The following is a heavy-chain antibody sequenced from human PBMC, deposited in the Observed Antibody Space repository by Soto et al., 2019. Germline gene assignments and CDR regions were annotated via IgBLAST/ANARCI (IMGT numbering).Heavy chain of an antibody. CDR3: ARGGYDSTGYTIFDY. V-gene: IGHV3-30-3*01. D-gene: IGHD3-22*01. CDR2: ISYDEYNK. CDR1: GFTFSSYA. Sequence: GGSLRLSCAASGFTFSSYAMHWVRQAPGKGLEWVALISYDEYNKYYADSVKGRFTISRDNSKNTLYLQMNSLRAEDAAMYYCARGGYDSTGYTIFDYWGQGTLVTVSS. J-gene: IGHJ4*02.